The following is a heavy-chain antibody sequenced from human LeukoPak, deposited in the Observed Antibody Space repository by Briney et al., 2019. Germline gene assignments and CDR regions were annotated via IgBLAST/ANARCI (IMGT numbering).Heavy chain of an antibody. Sequence: GGSLRLSCVASGFTFSSYAMHWVRPAPGKGLEWVAVISYDGSNKYYADSVKGRFTISRDNSKNTLYLQMNSLRAEDTAVYYCARAAVVLLWFGYFDYWGQGTLVTVSS. J-gene: IGHJ4*02. CDR2: ISYDGSNK. V-gene: IGHV3-30-3*01. D-gene: IGHD3-10*01. CDR3: ARAAVVLLWFGYFDY. CDR1: GFTFSSYA.